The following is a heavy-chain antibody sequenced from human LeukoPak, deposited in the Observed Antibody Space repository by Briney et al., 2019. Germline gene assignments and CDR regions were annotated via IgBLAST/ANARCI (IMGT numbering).Heavy chain of an antibody. Sequence: GGSLRLACAASGFTFSSYWMSWVRQAPGKGLEWVANIKQDGSEKYYVDSVKGRFTISRDNAKNSLYLQMNSPRAEDTAVYYCARWQQLVPDYYYYMDVWGKGTTVTVSS. D-gene: IGHD6-13*01. J-gene: IGHJ6*03. CDR3: ARWQQLVPDYYYYMDV. V-gene: IGHV3-7*01. CDR1: GFTFSSYW. CDR2: IKQDGSEK.